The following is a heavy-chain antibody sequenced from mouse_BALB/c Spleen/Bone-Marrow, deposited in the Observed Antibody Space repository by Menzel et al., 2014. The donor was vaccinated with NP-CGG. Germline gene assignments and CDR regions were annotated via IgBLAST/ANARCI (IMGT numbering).Heavy chain of an antibody. J-gene: IGHJ4*01. CDR1: GFTFSSYA. D-gene: IGHD1-2*01. V-gene: IGHV5-9-4*01. CDR2: ISSGGSYT. Sequence: EVKLVESGGGLVKPGGSLKPSCAASGFTFSSYAMSWVRQSPEKRLEWVAEISSGGSYTYYPDTVTGRFTISRDNAKDTLYLEMRSLRSEDTAMYYCARDHYGYYTMDYWGQGTSVTVSS. CDR3: ARDHYGYYTMDY.